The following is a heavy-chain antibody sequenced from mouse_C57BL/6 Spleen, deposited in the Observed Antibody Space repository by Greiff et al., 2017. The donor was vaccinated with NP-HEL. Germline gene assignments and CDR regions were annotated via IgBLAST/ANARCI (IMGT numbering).Heavy chain of an antibody. Sequence: VQLHQSGPELVKPGASVKISCKASGYTFTDYYMNWVKQSHGKSLEWIGDINPNNGGTSYNQKFKGKATLTVDKSSSTAYMELRSLTSEDSAVYYCARERYFDVWGTGTTVTVSS. CDR1: GYTFTDYY. CDR3: ARERYFDV. J-gene: IGHJ1*03. V-gene: IGHV1-26*01. CDR2: INPNNGGT.